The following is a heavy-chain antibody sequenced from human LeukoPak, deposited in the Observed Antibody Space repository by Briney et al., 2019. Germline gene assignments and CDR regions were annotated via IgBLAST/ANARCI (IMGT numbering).Heavy chain of an antibody. Sequence: GGSLRLSCAASGFTFSTYGMHWVRQARGKGREGVAFIQYDVSSEYYADSVKGRFTVSRDNSKNMVYLQMNSLRAEDTAVYYCAKDTGMLGATGNFDYWGQGTLVTVSS. V-gene: IGHV3-30*02. J-gene: IGHJ4*02. D-gene: IGHD1-26*01. CDR1: GFTFSTYG. CDR3: AKDTGMLGATGNFDY. CDR2: IQYDVSSE.